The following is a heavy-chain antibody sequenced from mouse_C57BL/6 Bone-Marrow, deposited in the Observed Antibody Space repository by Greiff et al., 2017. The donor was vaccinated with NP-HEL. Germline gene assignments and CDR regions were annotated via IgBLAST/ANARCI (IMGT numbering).Heavy chain of an antibody. CDR3: ATSYYSNYLFFYYAMDY. D-gene: IGHD2-5*01. CDR2: IWSGGST. Sequence: VQLQESGPGLVQPSQSLSITCTVSGFSLTSYGVHWVRQSPGKGLEWLGVIWSGGSTDYNAAFISRLSISKDNSKSQVFFKMNSLQADATAIYYCATSYYSNYLFFYYAMDYWGQGTSVTVSS. J-gene: IGHJ4*01. CDR1: GFSLTSYG. V-gene: IGHV2-2*01.